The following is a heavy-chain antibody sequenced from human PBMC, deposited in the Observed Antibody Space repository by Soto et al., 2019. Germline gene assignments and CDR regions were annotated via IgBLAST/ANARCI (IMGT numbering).Heavy chain of an antibody. V-gene: IGHV3-21*01. CDR1: GFTFRSYS. Sequence: EVQLVESGGGLVKPGGSLRLSCEASGFTFRSYSMNWVRQAPGKGLEWVSSISTTSSYIYYGDSVKGRFTISRDNAKNSLFLQTTSLSAEDTAIYYCAGEGDDYGDYKRAFDIWGQGTTVTVSS. D-gene: IGHD4-17*01. CDR3: AGEGDDYGDYKRAFDI. CDR2: ISTTSSYI. J-gene: IGHJ3*02.